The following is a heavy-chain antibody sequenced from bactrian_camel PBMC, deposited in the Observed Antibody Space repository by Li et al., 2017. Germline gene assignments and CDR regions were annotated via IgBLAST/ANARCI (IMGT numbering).Heavy chain of an antibody. J-gene: IGHJ4*01. D-gene: IGHD2*01. CDR3: AAGIGGHCESGWCDVYHD. CDR2: IRSSDGNI. CDR1: GETSTTCE. Sequence: VQLVESGGGSAQTGGSLKLSCVASGETSTTCEMGWHRQAPGKERELVSSIRSSDGNIQYGSSVKDRFTISQDNAKNTVYLQMNNLKPEDTAMYYCAAGIGGHCESGWCDVYHDWGPGTQVTVS. V-gene: IGHV3S60*01.